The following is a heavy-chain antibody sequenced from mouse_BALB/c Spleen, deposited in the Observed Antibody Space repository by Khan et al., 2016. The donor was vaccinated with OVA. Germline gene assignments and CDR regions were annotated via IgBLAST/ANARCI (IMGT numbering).Heavy chain of an antibody. J-gene: IGHJ2*01. CDR1: GYSITSGYA. D-gene: IGHD1-1*01. CDR3: ARGNYYGYYFDY. Sequence: EVQLQESGPGLVKPSQSLSLTCTVTGYSITSGYAWNWLRQFPGNKLEWMGYISYSGVTSYTPSLKSRLSITRDTSKNQFFLQLTSVTTEDTATYYCARGNYYGYYFDYWGQGTTLTVSS. CDR2: ISYSGVT. V-gene: IGHV3-2*02.